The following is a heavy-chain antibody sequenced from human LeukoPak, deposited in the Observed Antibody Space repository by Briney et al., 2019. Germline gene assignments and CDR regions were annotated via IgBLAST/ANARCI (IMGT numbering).Heavy chain of an antibody. J-gene: IGHJ3*02. CDR2: ISAYNGNT. CDR1: GYIFTNYY. D-gene: IGHD6-13*01. CDR3: AREGVYSSSLDAFDI. Sequence: ASVKVSCKASGYIFTNYYMHWVRQAPGQGLEWMGWISAYNGNTNYAQKLQGRVTMTTDTSTSTAYMELGSLRPDDTAVYYCAREGVYSSSLDAFDIWGQGTMVTVSS. V-gene: IGHV1-18*04.